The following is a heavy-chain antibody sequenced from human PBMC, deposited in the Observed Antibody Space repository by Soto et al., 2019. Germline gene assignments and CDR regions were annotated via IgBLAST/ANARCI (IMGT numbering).Heavy chain of an antibody. V-gene: IGHV4-31*03. Sequence: SSETLSLTCTVSGGSISSGGYYWSWIRQHPGKGLEWIGYIYYSGSTYYNPSLKSRVTISVDTSKNQFSLKLSSVTAADTAVYYCARFTYGDYVVLWSDWFDPWGQGTLVTVSS. D-gene: IGHD4-17*01. J-gene: IGHJ5*02. CDR2: IYYSGST. CDR3: ARFTYGDYVVLWSDWFDP. CDR1: GGSISSGGYY.